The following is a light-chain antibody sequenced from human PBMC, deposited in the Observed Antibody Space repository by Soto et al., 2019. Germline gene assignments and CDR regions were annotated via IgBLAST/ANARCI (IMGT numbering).Light chain of an antibody. CDR3: QQSYSVPRLT. V-gene: IGKV3-20*01. CDR1: QSVSSNY. J-gene: IGKJ4*01. CDR2: GAS. Sequence: EIVLTQSPGTLSLSPGERATLSCRASQSVSSNYLAWYQQKLGQAPRLLIFGASSRAAGIPDRFSGSGSGTDFTLTIANLQPEDFGIYYCQQSYSVPRLTFGPGTRVNIK.